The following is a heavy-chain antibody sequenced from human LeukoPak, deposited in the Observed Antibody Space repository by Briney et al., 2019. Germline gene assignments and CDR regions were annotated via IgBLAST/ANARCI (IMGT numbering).Heavy chain of an antibody. CDR1: GFTVSSNY. CDR3: AKRGVRGVINYFDY. D-gene: IGHD3-10*01. V-gene: IGHV3-53*01. CDR2: IYSGGST. J-gene: IGHJ4*02. Sequence: GGSLRLSCAASGFTVSSNYMSWVRQAPGRGLEWVSVIYSGGSTYYADSVKGRFTISRDNSKNTLYLQMNSLRAEDTAVYYCAKRGVRGVINYFDYWGQGTLVTVSS.